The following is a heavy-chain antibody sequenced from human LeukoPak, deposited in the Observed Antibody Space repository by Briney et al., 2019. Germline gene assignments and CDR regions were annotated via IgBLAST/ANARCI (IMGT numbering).Heavy chain of an antibody. Sequence: SETLSLTCAVSGGSISSGGYSWSWIRQPPGKGLEWIGYIYHSGSTYYNPSLKSRVTISVDRSKNQFSLKLSSVTAADTAVYYRARYSQYQGFDYWGQGTLVTVSS. D-gene: IGHD2-2*01. CDR3: ARYSQYQGFDY. CDR1: GGSISSGGYS. CDR2: IYHSGST. V-gene: IGHV4-30-2*01. J-gene: IGHJ4*02.